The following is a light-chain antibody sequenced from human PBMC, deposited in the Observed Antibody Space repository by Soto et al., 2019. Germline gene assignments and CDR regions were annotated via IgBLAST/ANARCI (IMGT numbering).Light chain of an antibody. J-gene: IGLJ2*01. CDR2: GNS. V-gene: IGLV1-40*01. CDR1: SSNIGAGYD. CDR3: QSYDSSLSGPV. Sequence: QSVLTQPPSVSGAPGQRVTISCTGSSSNIGAGYDVHWYQQLPGTAPKLLIDGNSNRPSGVPDRFSGSKSRTSASLAITGLQAEDEADYYCQSYDSSLSGPVFGGGTKLTVL.